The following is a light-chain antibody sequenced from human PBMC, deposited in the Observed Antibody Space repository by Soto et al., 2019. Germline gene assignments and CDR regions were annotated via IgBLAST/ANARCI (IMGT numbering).Light chain of an antibody. CDR2: DAS. CDR1: QSVSNNY. CDR3: QQSATSPLT. V-gene: IGKV3-20*01. Sequence: EIVLTQSPGTLSLSPGERATLSCRASQSVSNNYVAWYQQKPGQAPRLLIHDASSRAIGIPDRFSGSGSGTDFTLTISRLELDDFAVYFCQQSATSPLTFGQGTRVDVK. J-gene: IGKJ1*01.